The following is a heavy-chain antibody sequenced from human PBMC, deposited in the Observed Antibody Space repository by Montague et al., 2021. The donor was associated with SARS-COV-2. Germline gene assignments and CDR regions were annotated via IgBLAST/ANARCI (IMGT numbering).Heavy chain of an antibody. V-gene: IGHV4-34*01. D-gene: IGHD2-2*01. CDR1: GGSFSGYY. J-gene: IGHJ6*03. CDR3: ARACQDVGVPALGIGAYYYYYYMDV. Sequence: SETLSLTCAVYGGSFSGYYWSWIRQPPGKGLEWIGEINHSGSTNYNPSLKSRVTISVDTSKNQFSLKLSSVTAADTAVYYCARACQDVGVPALGIGAYYYYYYMDVWGQGTTVTVSS. CDR2: INHSGST.